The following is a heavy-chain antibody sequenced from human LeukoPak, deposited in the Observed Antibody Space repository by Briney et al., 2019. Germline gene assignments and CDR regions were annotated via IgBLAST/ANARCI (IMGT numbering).Heavy chain of an antibody. CDR2: IYYSGST. J-gene: IGHJ6*02. CDR1: GGSISSGGYY. CDR3: ARDSSGYYNGMDV. V-gene: IGHV4-31*03. D-gene: IGHD3-22*01. Sequence: SETLSLTCTVSGGSISSGGYYWNWIRQHPGKGLEWIGYIYYSGSTYYNPSLKSRVTISVDTSKNQFSLKLSSVTAADTAVYYCARDSSGYYNGMDVWGQGTTVTVSS.